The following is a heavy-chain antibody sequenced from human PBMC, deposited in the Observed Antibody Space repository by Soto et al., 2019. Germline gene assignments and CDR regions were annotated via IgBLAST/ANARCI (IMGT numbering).Heavy chain of an antibody. Sequence: ASVKVSCKASGYSFTDYHIHWVRQAPGQGLEWLGRINPKSGGTSTAQKFQGWVTMTRDMYISRVYIELTRLRSDDTAVYFCARGHSTDCSNGVCSFFYNHEMDVWGQGTTVTVSS. CDR2: INPKSGGT. J-gene: IGHJ6*02. V-gene: IGHV1-2*04. D-gene: IGHD2-8*01. CDR3: ARGHSTDCSNGVCSFFYNHEMDV. CDR1: GYSFTDYH.